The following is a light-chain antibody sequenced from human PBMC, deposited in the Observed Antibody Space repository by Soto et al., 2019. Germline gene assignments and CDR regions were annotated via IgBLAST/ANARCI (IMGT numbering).Light chain of an antibody. CDR3: QQSGSSPPWK. V-gene: IGKV3-20*01. CDR1: QSVSSSY. CDR2: GAS. Sequence: EIVLTQSPGTVSLCPGERATLSCRASQSVSSSYLAWYQQKPGQAPRLLIYGASSRATGIPDRFSGSMSETGFTLTIARPHPQDVAFSSCQQSGSSPPWKCGQGTKVDNK. J-gene: IGKJ1*01.